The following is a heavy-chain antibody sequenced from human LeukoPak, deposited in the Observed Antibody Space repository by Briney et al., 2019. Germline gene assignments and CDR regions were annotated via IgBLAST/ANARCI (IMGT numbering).Heavy chain of an antibody. V-gene: IGHV3-21*01. Sequence: GGSLRLSCAASGFTFSSYSMNWVRQAPGKRLEWVSSISSSSSYIYYADSVKGRFTISRDNTKNSLYLQMNSQRAEDTAVYYCARAPSRYCSGGSCYRMDVWGKGTTVTVSS. D-gene: IGHD2-15*01. CDR2: ISSSSSYI. J-gene: IGHJ6*04. CDR3: ARAPSRYCSGGSCYRMDV. CDR1: GFTFSSYS.